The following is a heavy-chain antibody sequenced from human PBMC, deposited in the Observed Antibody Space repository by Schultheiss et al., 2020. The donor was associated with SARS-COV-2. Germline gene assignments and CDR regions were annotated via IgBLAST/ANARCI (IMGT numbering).Heavy chain of an antibody. CDR1: GFTFDDYA. D-gene: IGHD6-13*01. CDR2: ISWTSGSI. Sequence: GGSLRLSCAASGFTFDDYAMHWVRQAPGKGLEWVSGISWTSGSIGYADSVKGRFTISRDNAKNSLYLHMDSLRAEETAVYYCARERAVAGTADFEYWGQGAVVTVSS. V-gene: IGHV3-9*01. CDR3: ARERAVAGTADFEY. J-gene: IGHJ4*02.